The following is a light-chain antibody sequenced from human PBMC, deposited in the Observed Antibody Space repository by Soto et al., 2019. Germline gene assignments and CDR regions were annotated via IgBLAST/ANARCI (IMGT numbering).Light chain of an antibody. J-gene: IGKJ5*01. Sequence: DIQMTQSPSSVSASVGDRVTITCRASHDISSLLAWYQQKPGKAPKLLIYGASSLQSGVPSRFSGSGAGTDFTLTISSLQPEDSASYYCQQANSLPITFGHGTRLEIK. CDR1: HDISSL. CDR2: GAS. CDR3: QQANSLPIT. V-gene: IGKV1-12*01.